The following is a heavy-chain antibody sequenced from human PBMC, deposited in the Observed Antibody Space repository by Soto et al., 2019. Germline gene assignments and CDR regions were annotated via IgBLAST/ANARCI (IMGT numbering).Heavy chain of an antibody. D-gene: IGHD6-13*01. J-gene: IGHJ2*01. Sequence: QVQLVQSGAEVKNPGSSVKVSCKASGGTFSSYAISWVRQAPGQGLEWMGGIIPIFGTANYAQKFQGRVTITADESTSTAYMELSSLRSEDTAVYYCARGGWSAAAGTGYFDLWGRGTLVTVSS. CDR2: IIPIFGTA. CDR1: GGTFSSYA. CDR3: ARGGWSAAAGTGYFDL. V-gene: IGHV1-69*01.